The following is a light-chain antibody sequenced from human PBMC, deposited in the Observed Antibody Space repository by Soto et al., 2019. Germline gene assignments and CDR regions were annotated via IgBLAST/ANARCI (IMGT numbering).Light chain of an antibody. CDR3: LQVYSFPRT. CDR2: TAS. V-gene: IGKV1-12*01. J-gene: IGKJ1*01. CDR1: QRISTW. Sequence: SVGDGVPITCRASQRISTWLAWYQQKPGKAPRFLIQTASNLQGGVPSRFSGSGSGTEFILSINSLQPEDIGTYYCLQVYSFPRTFGQGTKVDTK.